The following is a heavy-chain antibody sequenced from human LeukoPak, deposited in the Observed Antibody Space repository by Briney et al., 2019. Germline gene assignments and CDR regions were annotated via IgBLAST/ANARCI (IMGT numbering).Heavy chain of an antibody. CDR1: GFIFSSYS. V-gene: IGHV3-30*03. Sequence: PGGSLRLSCAAAGFIFSSYSMHWVRQAPGKGLEWVAVISYDGSKKYYPESVRGRFTISRDNSKNTLFLQMNSLRAEDTAVYYCARNHPLSSTWQSLVSDYWGQGTLVTVSS. CDR3: ARNHPLSSTWQSLVSDY. D-gene: IGHD6-13*01. CDR2: ISYDGSKK. J-gene: IGHJ4*02.